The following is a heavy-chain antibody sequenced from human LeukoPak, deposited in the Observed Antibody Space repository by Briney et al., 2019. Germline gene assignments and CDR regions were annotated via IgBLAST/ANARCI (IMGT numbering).Heavy chain of an antibody. J-gene: IGHJ5*02. Sequence: PSETLSLTCTVSGGSISSSSYYWGWIRQPPGKGLEWIGNILYSGSPTYNPSLKSRVTISVDTSKNQFSLKLSSVTAADTAVYYCARVSLYYDILTGYHSWFDPWGQGTLVTVSS. CDR3: ARVSLYYDILTGYHSWFDP. CDR1: GGSISSSSYY. V-gene: IGHV4-39*07. CDR2: ILYSGSP. D-gene: IGHD3-9*01.